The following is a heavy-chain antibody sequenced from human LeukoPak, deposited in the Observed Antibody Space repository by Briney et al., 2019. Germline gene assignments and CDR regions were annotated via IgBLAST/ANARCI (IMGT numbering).Heavy chain of an antibody. CDR3: ARRGGYSYFDY. D-gene: IGHD5-18*01. CDR1: GYTFTSYG. J-gene: IGHJ4*02. CDR2: ISAHSAYNGST. Sequence: ASVKVSCKASGYTFTSYGISWVRQAPGQGLEWMGWISAHSAYNGSTNYAQKLQGRVTMTTDTSTSTAYMELRSLRSDDTAVYYCARRGGYSYFDYWGQGTLVAVSS. V-gene: IGHV1-18*01.